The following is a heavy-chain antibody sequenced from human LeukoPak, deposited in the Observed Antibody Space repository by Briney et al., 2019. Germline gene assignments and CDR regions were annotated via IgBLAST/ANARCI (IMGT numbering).Heavy chain of an antibody. D-gene: IGHD3-16*01. Sequence: SVKVSCKASGGTFSTYAISWVRQAPGQGLEWMGGTIPMFGTANYAQKFQGRVTITADKSTSTAYMELSSLRSEDTAVYYCARDNDSRDPPHFDYWGQGTLVTVSS. J-gene: IGHJ4*02. CDR2: TIPMFGTA. CDR3: ARDNDSRDPPHFDY. CDR1: GGTFSTYA. V-gene: IGHV1-69*06.